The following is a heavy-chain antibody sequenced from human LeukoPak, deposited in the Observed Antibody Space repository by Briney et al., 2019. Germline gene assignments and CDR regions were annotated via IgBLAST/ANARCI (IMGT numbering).Heavy chain of an antibody. CDR1: GGTFSSYA. V-gene: IGHV1-69*05. CDR3: ARESHFGGTSYDAFDI. CDR2: IFPIFGTA. Sequence: GASVKVSCKASGGTFSSYAISWVRQAPGQGLEWMGGIFPIFGTANYAQKFQGRVTITTDESTSTAYMELSSLRSEDTAVYYCARESHFGGTSYDAFDIWGQGTMVTVSS. J-gene: IGHJ3*02. D-gene: IGHD2-2*01.